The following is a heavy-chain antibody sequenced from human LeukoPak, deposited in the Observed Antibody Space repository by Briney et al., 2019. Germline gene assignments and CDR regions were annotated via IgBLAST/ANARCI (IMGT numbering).Heavy chain of an antibody. CDR3: ARGVGPTNFLDY. V-gene: IGHV1-8*01. Sequence: WASVKVSCKASGYTFTSYDTNWVRQATGQGLEWMRWMNPNSGNTGYAQKFQGRVTMTRNTSISTAYMELSSLRSEDTAVYYCARGVGPTNFLDYWGQGTLVTVSS. CDR1: GYTFTSYD. D-gene: IGHD1-26*01. CDR2: MNPNSGNT. J-gene: IGHJ4*02.